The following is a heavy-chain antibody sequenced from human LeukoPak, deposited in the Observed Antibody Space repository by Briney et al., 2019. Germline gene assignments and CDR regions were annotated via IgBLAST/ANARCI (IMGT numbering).Heavy chain of an antibody. D-gene: IGHD4-17*01. J-gene: IGHJ4*02. CDR3: ARGGDYAFYYFDY. Sequence: PSQTLSLTCTVSGGSISSGGYYWSWILQHPGKGLEWIGYIYYSGSTYYNPSLKSRVTISVDTSKNQFSLKLSSVTAADTAVYYCARGGDYAFYYFDYWGQGTLVTVSS. V-gene: IGHV4-31*03. CDR1: GGSISSGGYY. CDR2: IYYSGST.